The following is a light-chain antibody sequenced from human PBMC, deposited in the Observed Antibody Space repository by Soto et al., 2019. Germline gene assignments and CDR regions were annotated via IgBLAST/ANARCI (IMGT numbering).Light chain of an antibody. CDR1: QSVSSR. CDR3: QQYNNWPFS. J-gene: IGKJ5*01. CDR2: GAS. V-gene: IGKV3-15*01. Sequence: EIVMPQSPATLSVSPGERVTLSCRASQSVSSRLAWYQQKPGQSPRLLIYGASTRATGVPARFSGTGSETDFTLTISGLQSEDSAVYFCQQYNNWPFSFGQGTRLEIK.